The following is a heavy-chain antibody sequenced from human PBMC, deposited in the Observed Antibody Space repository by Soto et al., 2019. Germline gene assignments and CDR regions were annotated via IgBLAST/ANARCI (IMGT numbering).Heavy chain of an antibody. V-gene: IGHV1-69*13. CDR1: GGTFSSYA. CDR2: IIPIFGTA. CDR3: AREDIVVVVAATRNSPYYYYGMDV. Sequence: SVKVSCTASGGTFSSYAISWVRQAPGQGLEWMGGIIPIFGTANYAQKFQGRVTITADESTSTAYMELSSLRSEDTAVYYCAREDIVVVVAATRNSPYYYYGMDVWGQGTTVTVSS. J-gene: IGHJ6*02. D-gene: IGHD2-15*01.